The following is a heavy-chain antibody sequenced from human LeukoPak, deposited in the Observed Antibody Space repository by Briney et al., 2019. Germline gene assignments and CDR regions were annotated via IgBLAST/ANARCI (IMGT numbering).Heavy chain of an antibody. CDR3: NISFYAGEY. J-gene: IGHJ1*01. V-gene: IGHV4-39*01. Sequence: SETLSLTCTVSGGSISSSSYYWGWIRQAPGKGLEWIVSIYYSGSTYYNPSLNSLVTICVDTSITQFALKLSFGTAADTVWYCDNISFYAGEYWGKGTLVTV. CDR1: GGSISSSSYY. CDR2: IYYSGST. D-gene: IGHD2-2*01.